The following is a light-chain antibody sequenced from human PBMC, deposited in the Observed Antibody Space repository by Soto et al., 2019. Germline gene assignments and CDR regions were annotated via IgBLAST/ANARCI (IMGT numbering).Light chain of an antibody. V-gene: IGKV3-11*01. J-gene: IGKJ5*01. CDR1: QSVSIY. Sequence: IVLTQSPATLSLSPGERATLSCRASQSVSIYLASYHQKPGQAPRLLIYDSSTRAAGSPARFSARGSGADFTLFISNLEPEDSAVYYCRHRCNWPPVTFGQGTRVEIK. CDR2: DSS. CDR3: RHRCNWPPVT.